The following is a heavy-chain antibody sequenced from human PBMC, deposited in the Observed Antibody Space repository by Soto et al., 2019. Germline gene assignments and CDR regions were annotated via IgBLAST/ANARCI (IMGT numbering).Heavy chain of an antibody. CDR2: IIPIFGTA. CDR3: VRGGQQQTYYSYVMDV. V-gene: IGHV1-69*13. Sequence: SVKICCKASGGTFSSYAISWVRQAPGQGLECMGGIIPIFGTANYAQKFQGRVRITADESTSTAYMELSSLRSEDTAVYYGVRGGQQQTYYSYVMDVGAQGTTVAVSS. CDR1: GGTFSSYA. J-gene: IGHJ6*02. D-gene: IGHD6-13*01.